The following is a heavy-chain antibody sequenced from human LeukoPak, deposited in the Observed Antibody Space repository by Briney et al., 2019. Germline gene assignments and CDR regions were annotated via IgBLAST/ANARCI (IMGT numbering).Heavy chain of an antibody. V-gene: IGHV4-59*08. CDR1: GGSVSNYY. CDR3: ARHFAYSSSSYFDY. J-gene: IGHJ4*02. D-gene: IGHD6-6*01. CDR2: VYYTGST. Sequence: SETLSLTCSVSGGSVSNYYWSWIRQPPGKGLEWIGYVYYTGSTNYNPSLKSRVTMFEDKSKNQFSLKLYSVTVADTAVYYCARHFAYSSSSYFDYWGQGSLVTVSS.